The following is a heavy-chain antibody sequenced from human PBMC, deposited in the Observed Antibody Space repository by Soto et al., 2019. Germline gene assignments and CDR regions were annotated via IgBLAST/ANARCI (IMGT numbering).Heavy chain of an antibody. V-gene: IGHV3-30-3*01. CDR2: ISYDGSNK. Sequence: QVQLVESGGGVVQPGRSLRLSCAASGFTFSSYAMHWVRQAPGKGLEWVAVISYDGSNKYYADSVKGRFTISRDNSKNTLYLQMNSLRAEDTAVYYCAREAAADYYGMDVWGQGTTVTVSS. CDR3: AREAAADYYGMDV. CDR1: GFTFSSYA. J-gene: IGHJ6*02. D-gene: IGHD6-13*01.